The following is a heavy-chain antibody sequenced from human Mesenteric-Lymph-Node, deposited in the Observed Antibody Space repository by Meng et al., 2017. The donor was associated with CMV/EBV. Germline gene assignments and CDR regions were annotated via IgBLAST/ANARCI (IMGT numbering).Heavy chain of an antibody. D-gene: IGHD1-26*01. J-gene: IGHJ3*02. CDR3: AREYSGSYYGLAFDI. Sequence: ASVKDSCKASGYTFTSYGISWVRQAPGQGLEWMGWISAYNGNTNYAQKLQGRVTMTTDTSTSTAYMELRSLRSDDTAVYYCAREYSGSYYGLAFDIWGQGTMVTVSS. V-gene: IGHV1-18*01. CDR1: GYTFTSYG. CDR2: ISAYNGNT.